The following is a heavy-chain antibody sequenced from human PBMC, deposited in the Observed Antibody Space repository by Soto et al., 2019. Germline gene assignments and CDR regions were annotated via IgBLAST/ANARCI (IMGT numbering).Heavy chain of an antibody. Sequence: PEGSLRLSCAASGFTFSGSAMHWVRQASGKGLEWVGRIRSKANSYATAYAASVKGRFTISRDDSKNTAYLQMNSLKTEDTAVYYRTRRLERPNHWGQGPMGTVSS. CDR3: TRRLERPNH. CDR2: IRSKANSYAT. D-gene: IGHD1-1*01. CDR1: GFTFSGSA. V-gene: IGHV3-73*01. J-gene: IGHJ5*02.